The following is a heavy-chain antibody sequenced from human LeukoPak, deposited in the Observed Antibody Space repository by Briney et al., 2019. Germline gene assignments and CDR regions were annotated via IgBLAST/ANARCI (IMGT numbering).Heavy chain of an antibody. CDR2: IMPIFGTS. CDR1: GGTFNIYA. CDR3: ARVRWPTTGDKEVRGVITGGLYMDV. V-gene: IGHV1-69*06. Sequence: SVKVSCKASGGTFNIYAISWVRQAPGQGLEWMGGIMPIFGTSNYAQKVQDRVTITADKSTNTVYMELSSLRSEDTAVYYCARVRWPTTGDKEVRGVITGGLYMDVWGKGTTVTISS. J-gene: IGHJ6*03. D-gene: IGHD3-10*01.